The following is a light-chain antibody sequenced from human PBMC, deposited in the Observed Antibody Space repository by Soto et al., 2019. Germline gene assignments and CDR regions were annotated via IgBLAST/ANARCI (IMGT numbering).Light chain of an antibody. CDR2: GAS. J-gene: IGKJ1*01. Sequence: EIVMTQSPATLSVSPGERATLSCRASQSVSSNLAWYQQKPGQAPRLLIYGASTRATGIPAMFSGSGSGTEFTLTISSLQSEYFAVYYCQQYNNWPTCTFGKGTKVEIK. V-gene: IGKV3-15*01. CDR3: QQYNNWPTCT. CDR1: QSVSSN.